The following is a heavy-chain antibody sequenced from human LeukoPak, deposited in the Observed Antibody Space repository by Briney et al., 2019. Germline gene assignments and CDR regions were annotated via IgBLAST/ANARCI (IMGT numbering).Heavy chain of an antibody. CDR1: GYTFTSYD. CDR3: TKGSQNCASASCYNF. Sequence: ASVKVSCKASGYTFTSYDINWVRQAAGQGLEWMGWMNPNSGNTGYAQKFQGRVTMTRSTSISTAYMELGSLTSEDTAVYYCTKGSQNCASASCYNFWGQGTLVTVSS. J-gene: IGHJ4*02. V-gene: IGHV1-8*01. D-gene: IGHD2-2*02. CDR2: MNPNSGNT.